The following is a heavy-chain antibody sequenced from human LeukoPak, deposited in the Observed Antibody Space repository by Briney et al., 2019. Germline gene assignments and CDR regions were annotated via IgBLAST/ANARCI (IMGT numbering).Heavy chain of an antibody. CDR3: ARHPDCTRTSCYVDYYGMDV. CDR1: GYRFTSYW. CDR2: INPGDSDT. V-gene: IGHV5-51*01. Sequence: GESLKISCKGSGYRFTSYWIGWVRQMPGKGLEWMGIINPGDSDTRYSPSFQGRVTISANKSISTAYLQWSSLKASDTAMYYCARHPDCTRTSCYVDYYGMDVWGQGTTVTVSS. J-gene: IGHJ6*02. D-gene: IGHD2-2*01.